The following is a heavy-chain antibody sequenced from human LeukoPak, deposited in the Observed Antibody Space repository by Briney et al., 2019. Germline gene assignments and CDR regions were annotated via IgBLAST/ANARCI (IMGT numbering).Heavy chain of an antibody. CDR2: IYSGGST. CDR1: GFTFSSYA. D-gene: IGHD6-19*01. CDR3: ARNAGYSSGWGALYYGMDV. Sequence: PGGSLRLSCAASGFTFSSYAMSWVRQAPGKGLEWVSVIYSGGSTYYADSVKGRFTISRHNSKNTLYLQMNSLRAEDTAVYYCARNAGYSSGWGALYYGMDVWGQGTTVTVSS. V-gene: IGHV3-53*04. J-gene: IGHJ6*02.